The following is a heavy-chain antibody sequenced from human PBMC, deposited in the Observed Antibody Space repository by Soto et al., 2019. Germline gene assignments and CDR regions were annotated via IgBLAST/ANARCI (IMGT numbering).Heavy chain of an antibody. CDR2: ISGTDGGT. CDR3: AKSGIFGVILSQVDY. V-gene: IGHV3-23*01. J-gene: IGHJ4*02. Sequence: GGSLRLSCAASGFIFAKYGMSWVRQAPGKGLEWVSAISGTDGGTAYADSVKGRFTISRDNSKNTLYLQMNSLRAEDTAVYYCAKSGIFGVILSQVDYWGQGTLVTVSS. D-gene: IGHD3-3*01. CDR1: GFIFAKYG.